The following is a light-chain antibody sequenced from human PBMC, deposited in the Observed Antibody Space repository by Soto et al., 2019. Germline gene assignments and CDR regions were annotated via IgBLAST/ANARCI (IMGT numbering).Light chain of an antibody. CDR1: RSVSNR. CDR2: GAS. J-gene: IGKJ1*01. Sequence: EILMTQSPATLSVSPGETVTFSCRASRSVSNRLAWYQHKPGQAPRLLISGASNGATGIPPKFSGSGSGTEFTLTVDSLQSDDIAVYYCQQYGSSPPWTFGQGTKVDIK. V-gene: IGKV3-15*01. CDR3: QQYGSSPPWT.